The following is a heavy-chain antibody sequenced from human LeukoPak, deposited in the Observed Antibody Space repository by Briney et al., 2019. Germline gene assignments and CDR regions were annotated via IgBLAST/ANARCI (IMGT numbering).Heavy chain of an antibody. CDR3: AKVRNWGSVGPFDY. Sequence: GGSLRLSCAASGFTFSSYGMHWVRQAPGKGLEWVAFIRYDGSNKYYADSVKGRFTISRDNSKNTLYLQMNSLRAEDTAVYYCAKVRNWGSVGPFDYWGQGTLFTVSS. D-gene: IGHD7-27*01. V-gene: IGHV3-30*02. CDR1: GFTFSSYG. CDR2: IRYDGSNK. J-gene: IGHJ4*02.